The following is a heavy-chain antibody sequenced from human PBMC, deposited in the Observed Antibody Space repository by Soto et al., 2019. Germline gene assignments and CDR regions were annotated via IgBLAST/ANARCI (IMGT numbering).Heavy chain of an antibody. Sequence: QDQLVQSGAEVKKPGSSVKVSCKASGGTFSSHTLSWVRQAPGQGLEWMGRIIPALGTATYAQKFQGRVTITADESATTVYMALNSLRSEDTPVYYCARPVFGDYWYFDLWGRGTLVTVSS. V-gene: IGHV1-69*08. D-gene: IGHD4-17*01. J-gene: IGHJ2*01. CDR3: ARPVFGDYWYFDL. CDR2: IIPALGTA. CDR1: GGTFSSHT.